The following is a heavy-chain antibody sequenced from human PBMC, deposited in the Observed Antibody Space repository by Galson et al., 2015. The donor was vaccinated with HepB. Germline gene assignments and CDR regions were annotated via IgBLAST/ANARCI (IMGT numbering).Heavy chain of an antibody. CDR1: GGTFSSYA. V-gene: IGHV1-69*13. D-gene: IGHD6-19*01. CDR3: ARAHRSGSRWFDP. Sequence: SVKVSCKASGGTFSSYAISWVRQAPGQGLEWMGGIIPIFGTANYAQKFQGRVTITADESTSTAYMELSSLRSDDTAVYYCARAHRSGSRWFDPWGQGTLVTVSS. J-gene: IGHJ5*02. CDR2: IIPIFGTA.